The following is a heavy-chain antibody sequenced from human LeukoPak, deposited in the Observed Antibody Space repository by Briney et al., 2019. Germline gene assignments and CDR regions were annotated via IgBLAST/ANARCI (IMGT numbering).Heavy chain of an antibody. Sequence: GGSLRLSCAASGFTCDDYAMHWVRQAPGKGLEWVSLISGDGGSTYYADSVKGRFTISRDNSKNSLYLQMNSLRTEAAALYYCAKDTWGYYDYVWGSYRPNYFDYWGQGTLVTVSS. CDR2: ISGDGGST. D-gene: IGHD3-16*02. V-gene: IGHV3-43*02. J-gene: IGHJ4*02. CDR1: GFTCDDYA. CDR3: AKDTWGYYDYVWGSYRPNYFDY.